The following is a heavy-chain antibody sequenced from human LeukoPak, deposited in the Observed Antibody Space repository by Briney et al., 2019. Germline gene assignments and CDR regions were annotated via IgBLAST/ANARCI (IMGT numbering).Heavy chain of an antibody. CDR3: ARVGFYHSGRSYPDY. CDR2: INQDGSDR. V-gene: IGHV3-7*01. D-gene: IGHD3-22*01. CDR1: GFTSTTYW. J-gene: IGHJ4*02. Sequence: GGSLRLSCAGSGFTSTTYWMTWVRQAPGKGLEWVANINQDGSDRPYVDSVKGRFTISRDKAKNSLYLQMNNLRAEDTAVYYCARVGFYHSGRSYPDYLGQAAMVAVSS.